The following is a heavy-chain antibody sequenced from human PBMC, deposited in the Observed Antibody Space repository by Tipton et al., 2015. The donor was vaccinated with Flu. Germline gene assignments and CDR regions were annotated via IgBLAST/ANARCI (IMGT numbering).Heavy chain of an antibody. V-gene: IGHV3-15*01. Sequence: SLRLSCAASGFTFSNAWMSWVRQAPGKGLEWVGRIKSKTDGGTTDYAAPVKGRFTISRDDSKNTLYLQMNSLKTEDTAVYYCTTSAGRRLQLNFDYWGQGTPVTVSS. D-gene: IGHD5-24*01. CDR1: GFTFSNAW. CDR3: TTSAGRRLQLNFDY. CDR2: IKSKTDGGTT. J-gene: IGHJ4*02.